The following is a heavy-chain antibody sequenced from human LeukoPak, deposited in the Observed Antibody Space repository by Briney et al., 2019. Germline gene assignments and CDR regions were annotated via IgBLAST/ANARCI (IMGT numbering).Heavy chain of an antibody. CDR3: ARDLRYQLLFRSYGMDV. D-gene: IGHD2-2*01. J-gene: IGHJ6*02. CDR2: ISSSSSYI. CDR1: GFTFSSYS. Sequence: PGGSLRLSCAASGFTFSSYSMNWVRQAPGKGLEWVSSISSSSSYIYYADSVKGRFTISRDNAKNSLYLQMNSLRAEDTAVYYCARDLRYQLLFRSYGMDVWGQGTTVTVSS. V-gene: IGHV3-21*01.